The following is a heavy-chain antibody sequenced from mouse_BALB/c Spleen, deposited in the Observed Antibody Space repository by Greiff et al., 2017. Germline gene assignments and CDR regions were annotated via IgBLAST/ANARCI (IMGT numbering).Heavy chain of an antibody. Sequence: EVQLQESGPELVKPGASVKMSCKASGYTFTSYVMHWVKQKPGQGLEWIGYINPYNDGTKYNEKFKGKATLTSDKSSSTAYMELSSLTSEDSAVYYCARSSYYDLYYFDYWGQGTTLTVSS. CDR2: INPYNDGT. CDR1: GYTFTSYV. J-gene: IGHJ2*01. V-gene: IGHV1-14*01. CDR3: ARSSYYDLYYFDY. D-gene: IGHD2-4*01.